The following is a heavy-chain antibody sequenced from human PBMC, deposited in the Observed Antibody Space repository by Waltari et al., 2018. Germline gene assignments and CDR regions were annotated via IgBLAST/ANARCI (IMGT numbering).Heavy chain of an antibody. V-gene: IGHV3-23*01. CDR3: AKDIIVVVGEFDY. D-gene: IGHD2-21*01. Sequence: EVQLLESGGGLVQPEGSLRLSCAASGFTFSSYAMSWVRQAPGKGLEWVSAISGSGGSTYYADSVKGRFTISRDNSKNTLYLQMNSLRAEDTAVYYCAKDIIVVVGEFDYWGQGTLVTVSS. J-gene: IGHJ4*02. CDR1: GFTFSSYA. CDR2: ISGSGGST.